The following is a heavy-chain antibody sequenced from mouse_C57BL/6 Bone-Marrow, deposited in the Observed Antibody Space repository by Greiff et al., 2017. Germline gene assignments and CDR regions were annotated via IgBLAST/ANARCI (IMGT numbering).Heavy chain of an antibody. V-gene: IGHV3-6*01. D-gene: IGHD1-1*01. CDR1: GYSITSGYY. CDR3: ARDYYGSRKPPSWFAY. CDR2: ISYDGSN. Sequence: EVKLMESGPGLVKPSQSLSLTCSVTGYSITSGYYWNWIRQFPGNKLEWMGYISYDGSNNYNPSLKNRISITRDPSKNQFFLKLNSVTTEDTATYYCARDYYGSRKPPSWFAYWGQGTLVTVSA. J-gene: IGHJ3*01.